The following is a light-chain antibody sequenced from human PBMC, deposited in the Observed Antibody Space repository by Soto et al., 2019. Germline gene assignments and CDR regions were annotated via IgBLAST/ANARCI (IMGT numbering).Light chain of an antibody. CDR2: SNN. V-gene: IGLV1-44*01. CDR3: AAWDDSRNGAYV. Sequence: QSVLTQPPSASGTPGQRVTISCSGSSSNIGSNTVNWYQQLPGTAPNLLIYSNNQRPSWVPDRFSGSTSGTSASLAISGRQSAEEADYYCAAWDDSRNGAYVFGTGTKVTVL. CDR1: SSNIGSNT. J-gene: IGLJ1*01.